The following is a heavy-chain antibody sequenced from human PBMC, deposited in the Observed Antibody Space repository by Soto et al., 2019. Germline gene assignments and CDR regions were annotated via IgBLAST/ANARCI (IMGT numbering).Heavy chain of an antibody. V-gene: IGHV4-34*01. D-gene: IGHD3-10*01. Sequence: PSETLSLTCAVYGGSFSGYYWSWIRQPPGKGLEWIGEINHSGSTNYNPSLKSRVTISVDTSKNQFSLKLSSVTAADTAVYYCATCQPLQPSSYGSGSKYNWFDPWGQGTLVTVSS. CDR3: ATCQPLQPSSYGSGSKYNWFDP. J-gene: IGHJ5*02. CDR2: INHSGST. CDR1: GGSFSGYY.